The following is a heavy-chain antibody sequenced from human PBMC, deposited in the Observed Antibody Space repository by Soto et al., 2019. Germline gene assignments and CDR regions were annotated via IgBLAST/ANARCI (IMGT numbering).Heavy chain of an antibody. CDR1: GYTFTSYG. CDR2: ISAYNGNT. D-gene: IGHD2-2*01. V-gene: IGHV1-18*04. Sequence: ASVKVSCKASGYTFTSYGISWVRQAPGQGLEWMGWISAYNGNTNYAQKLQGRVTMTTDTSTSTAYMELRSLRSDDTAVYYCARVAGVVRGSYYYGMDVWGQGTTVTVSS. CDR3: ARVAGVVRGSYYYGMDV. J-gene: IGHJ6*02.